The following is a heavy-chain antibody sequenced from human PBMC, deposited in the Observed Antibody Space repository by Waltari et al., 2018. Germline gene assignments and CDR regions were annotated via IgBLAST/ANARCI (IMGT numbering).Heavy chain of an antibody. Sequence: QVQLLHAGAVLTKPGGSVKASCNASANTTTACHLTWVGWTPGQGLEWMGRINPNSGGTNYAQKFQGRVTMTRDPSISTAYVELSRLRSDDTAVYYWAYISVWYERGWFDPWGHGTLVTVSS. CDR2: INPNSGGT. CDR3: AYISVWYERGWFDP. J-gene: IGHJ5*02. V-gene: IGHV1-2*06. D-gene: IGHD6-19*01. CDR1: ANTTTACH.